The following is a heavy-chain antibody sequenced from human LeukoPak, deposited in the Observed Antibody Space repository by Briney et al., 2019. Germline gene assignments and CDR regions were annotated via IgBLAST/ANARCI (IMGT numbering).Heavy chain of an antibody. V-gene: IGHV1-2*02. J-gene: IGHJ3*02. D-gene: IGHD6-6*01. CDR1: GYTFTGYY. Sequence: EASVKVSCKASGYTFTGYYLHWVRQAPGQGLEWVVWINPNNGGTNYAQTFQGRVTMTRDTSISTAYMELSRLRFDDTAVYYCAXXXXXSSGAFDIWGQGTMVTVSS. CDR3: AXXXXXSSGAFDI. CDR2: INPNNGGT.